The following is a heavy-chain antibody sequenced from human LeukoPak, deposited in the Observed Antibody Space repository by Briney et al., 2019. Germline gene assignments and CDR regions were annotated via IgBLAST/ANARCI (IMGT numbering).Heavy chain of an antibody. CDR3: TSLGAPWAA. CDR1: GFTFSSYA. CDR2: IKSKTDGGTT. Sequence: PGGSLRLSCAASGFTFSSYAMSWVRQAPGKGLEWVGRIKSKTDGGTTDYAAPVKGRFIISRDDSKNTLFLQMNSLKTEDTAVYSCTSLGAPWAAWGQGTMVTVSS. D-gene: IGHD1-26*01. V-gene: IGHV3-15*01. J-gene: IGHJ3*01.